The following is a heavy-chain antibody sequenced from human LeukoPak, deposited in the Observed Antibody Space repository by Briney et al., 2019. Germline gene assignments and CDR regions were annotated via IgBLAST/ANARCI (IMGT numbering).Heavy chain of an antibody. CDR2: ISSSSSYI. J-gene: IGHJ4*02. V-gene: IGHV3-21*01. CDR1: GFTFSSYS. Sequence: PGGSPRLSCAASGFTFSSYSMNWVRQAPGKGLEWVSSISSSSSYIYYADSVKGRFTISRDNAKNSLYLQMNSLRAEDTAVYYCARDAYCSSTSCYTYFDYWGQGTLVTVSS. D-gene: IGHD2-2*02. CDR3: ARDAYCSSTSCYTYFDY.